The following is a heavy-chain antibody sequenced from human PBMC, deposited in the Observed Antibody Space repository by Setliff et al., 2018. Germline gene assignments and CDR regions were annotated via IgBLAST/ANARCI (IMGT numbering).Heavy chain of an antibody. CDR1: GGSLSGSSDY. CDR3: ARDRSALVRGVVHHNYFDP. D-gene: IGHD3-10*01. Sequence: PSETLSLTCSVSGGSLSGSSDYWGWIHQPPGKGLEWIGSVHYSGTTYYNPSFEGRLALSVDASMNQFSLRLSSVTAADSAIYYGARDRSALVRGVVHHNYFDPWGQGNKVTVSS. J-gene: IGHJ5*02. V-gene: IGHV4-39*07. CDR2: VHYSGTT.